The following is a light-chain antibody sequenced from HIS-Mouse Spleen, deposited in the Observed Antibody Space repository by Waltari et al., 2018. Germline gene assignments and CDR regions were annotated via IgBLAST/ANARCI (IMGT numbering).Light chain of an antibody. CDR1: QGISSY. CDR3: QQLNSYPPT. J-gene: IGKJ1*01. CDR2: AAS. V-gene: IGKV1-9*01. Sequence: DIQLTQSPSFLSASVGYRVTITCRASQGISSYLAWYQQKPGKAPKLLIYAASTLQSGVPSRFSGSGSGTELALTISSLQPEDFATYYCQQLNSYPPTFGQGTKVEIK.